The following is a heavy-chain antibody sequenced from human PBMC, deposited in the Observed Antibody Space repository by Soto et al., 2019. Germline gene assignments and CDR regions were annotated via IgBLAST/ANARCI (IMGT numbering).Heavy chain of an antibody. D-gene: IGHD6-19*01. CDR2: ISSRSATI. J-gene: IGHJ4*02. CDR3: TRAIAVGSTSLDY. V-gene: IGHV3-48*02. CDR1: GFSFSTYN. Sequence: GGTLRLSCAASGFSFSTYNVNWGRQAPGQGLEWLSYISSRSATILYADSVKGRFTISRDDAKNSLYLHMVSLRDEDTAVYFWTRAIAVGSTSLDYWGQGTRVTVSS.